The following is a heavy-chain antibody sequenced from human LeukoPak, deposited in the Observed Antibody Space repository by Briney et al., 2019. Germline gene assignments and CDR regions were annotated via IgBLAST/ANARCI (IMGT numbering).Heavy chain of an antibody. J-gene: IGHJ4*02. V-gene: IGHV3-23*01. CDR3: AKGQERTRIAARPSALDF. CDR1: ELIFTNYA. D-gene: IGHD6-6*01. Sequence: GGSLRLSCTASELIFTNYAMTWVRQAPGKGLEWVSTISGSGATAYYADSVKGRFTISRDNSENTLYLQMSTLRAEDTATYYCAKGQERTRIAARPSALDFWGQGTRVTVSS. CDR2: ISGSGATA.